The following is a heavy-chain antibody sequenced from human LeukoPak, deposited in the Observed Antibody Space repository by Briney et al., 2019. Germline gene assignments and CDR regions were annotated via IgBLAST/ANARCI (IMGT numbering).Heavy chain of an antibody. V-gene: IGHV4-34*01. CDR3: ARHYGP. Sequence: SETLSLTCAVYGGSFSGYYWSWIRQSPGKGLEWIGEISHSGSTDYNPSLKSRVTISVDTSKNQFSLKLNSVTAADTAVYYCARHYGPWGQGTLVTVSS. CDR2: ISHSGST. D-gene: IGHD3-16*01. CDR1: GGSFSGYY. J-gene: IGHJ5*02.